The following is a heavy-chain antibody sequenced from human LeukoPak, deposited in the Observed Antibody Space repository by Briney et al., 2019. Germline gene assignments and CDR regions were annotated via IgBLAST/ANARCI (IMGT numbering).Heavy chain of an antibody. CDR1: GYTFTSYS. CDR2: INPNTGAT. V-gene: IGHV1-2*02. D-gene: IGHD6-19*01. Sequence: ASVKVSCKASGYTFTSYSVSWVRRAPGQGLEWMGWINPNTGATMYAQKFQGRVTVTRDTSVNTGYMELRSLRSDDTAIYYCARDRVGSGWPRPYYFEFWGQGTVVTVSS. J-gene: IGHJ4*02. CDR3: ARDRVGSGWPRPYYFEF.